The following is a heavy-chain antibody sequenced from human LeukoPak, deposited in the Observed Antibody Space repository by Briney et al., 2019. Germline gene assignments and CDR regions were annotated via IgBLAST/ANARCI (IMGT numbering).Heavy chain of an antibody. V-gene: IGHV3-7*01. Sequence: GGSLRLSCAASGFTFSSYWMSWVRQAPGKGLEWVANIKQDGSEKYYVDSVKGRFTIFRDNAKNSLYLQMNSLRAEDTAVYYCARGPYSGYDVYYYYYMDVWGKGTTVTVSS. CDR2: IKQDGSEK. D-gene: IGHD5-12*01. CDR1: GFTFSSYW. CDR3: ARGPYSGYDVYYYYYMDV. J-gene: IGHJ6*03.